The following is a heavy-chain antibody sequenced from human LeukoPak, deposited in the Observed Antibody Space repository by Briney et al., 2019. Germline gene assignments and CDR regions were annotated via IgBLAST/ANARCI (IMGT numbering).Heavy chain of an antibody. J-gene: IGHJ4*02. Sequence: PGGSLRLSCAASGFTFSSYSMNWVRQAPGKGLEWVSSISSSSSYIYYADSVKGRFTISRDNAKNSLYLQMNSLRAEDTAVYFCARGFDSRFFDKWGQGTLVTVSS. CDR3: ARGFDSRFFDK. CDR1: GFTFSSYS. V-gene: IGHV3-21*01. CDR2: ISSSSSYI. D-gene: IGHD3-22*01.